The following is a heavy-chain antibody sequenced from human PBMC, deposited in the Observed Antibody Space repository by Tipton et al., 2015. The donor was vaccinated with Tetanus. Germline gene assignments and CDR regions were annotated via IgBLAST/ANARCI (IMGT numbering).Heavy chain of an antibody. D-gene: IGHD3-10*01. CDR1: GGSISSDGAY. CDR3: ARVKGTYNHYGLDV. V-gene: IGHV4-30-2*01. J-gene: IGHJ6*02. Sequence: TLSLTCTVSGGSISSDGAYWSWIRQPPGKGLEWIGYIYDSGSTYYNPSLKSRVTISEDRSKNQISLRLRSVTAADTAVYYCARVKGTYNHYGLDVWGQGTTVTVAS. CDR2: IYDSGST.